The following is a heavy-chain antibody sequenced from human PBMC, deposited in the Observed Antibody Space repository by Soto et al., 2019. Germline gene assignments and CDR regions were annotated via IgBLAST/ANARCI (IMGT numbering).Heavy chain of an antibody. CDR1: GYTFTGYY. Sequence: ASVKVSCKASGYTFTGYYMHWVRQAPGQGLEWMGWINPNSGGTNYAQKFQGWVTMTRDTSISTAYMELSRLRSDDTAVYYCARDKGAAAGRGIFDYWGQGTLVTVSS. V-gene: IGHV1-2*04. CDR3: ARDKGAAAGRGIFDY. D-gene: IGHD6-13*01. CDR2: INPNSGGT. J-gene: IGHJ4*02.